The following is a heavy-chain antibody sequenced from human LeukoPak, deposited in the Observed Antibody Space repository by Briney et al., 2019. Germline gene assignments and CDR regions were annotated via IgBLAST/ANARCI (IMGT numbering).Heavy chain of an antibody. D-gene: IGHD5-18*01. CDR1: GFTFSSYA. CDR2: ISGSGGST. V-gene: IGHV3-23*01. Sequence: GGSLRLSCAASGFTFSSYAMSWVRQAPGKGLEWVSGISGSGGSTYYADSVKGRFTISRDNSQNTLYLHMNSLRAEDTAIYYCAKGGSYYYYYYMDVWGKGTTVTVSS. CDR3: AKGGSYYYYYYMDV. J-gene: IGHJ6*03.